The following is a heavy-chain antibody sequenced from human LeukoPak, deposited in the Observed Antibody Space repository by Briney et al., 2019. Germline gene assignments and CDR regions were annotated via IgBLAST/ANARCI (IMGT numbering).Heavy chain of an antibody. V-gene: IGHV3-30*03. J-gene: IGHJ4*02. Sequence: PGGSLRLSCAASGFTFSSYGMHWVRQAPGKGLEWVAVISYDGSNKYYADSVKGRFTISRDNSKNTLYLQMNSLRAEDTAVYYCARSRWDSGYDNNYFDYWGQGTLVTVSS. CDR1: GFTFSSYG. D-gene: IGHD5-12*01. CDR2: ISYDGSNK. CDR3: ARSRWDSGYDNNYFDY.